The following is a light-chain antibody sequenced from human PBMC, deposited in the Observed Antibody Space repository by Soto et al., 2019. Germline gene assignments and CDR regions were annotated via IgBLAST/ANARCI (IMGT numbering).Light chain of an antibody. V-gene: IGLV2-8*01. CDR3: SSYSASNNLGV. J-gene: IGLJ2*01. CDR1: SSDVGGYNY. CDR2: EVS. Sequence: QSVLTQPPSASGSPGQSVTISCIGTSSDVGGYNYVSWYQQHPGKAPKLMIYEVSKRPSGVPDRFSGSKSGNTASLTVSGLQAEDEDDDYCSSYSASNNLGVFGGGTKLTVL.